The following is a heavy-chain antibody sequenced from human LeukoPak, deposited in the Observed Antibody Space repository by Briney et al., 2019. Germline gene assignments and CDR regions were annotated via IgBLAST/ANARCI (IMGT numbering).Heavy chain of an antibody. CDR1: GGSISSYY. D-gene: IGHD3-22*01. Sequence: PSETLSLTCTVSGGSISSYYWSWIRQPAGKGLEWIGYIYYSGSTNYNPSLKSRVTISVDASKNQFSLRLSSVTAADTAVYYCARDLLAAYYYDSSGYAPFGYWGQGTLVTVSS. V-gene: IGHV4-59*01. CDR3: ARDLLAAYYYDSSGYAPFGY. J-gene: IGHJ4*02. CDR2: IYYSGST.